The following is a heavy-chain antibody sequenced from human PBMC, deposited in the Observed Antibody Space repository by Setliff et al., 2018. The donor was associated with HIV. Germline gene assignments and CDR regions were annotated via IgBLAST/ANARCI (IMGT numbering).Heavy chain of an antibody. CDR3: ARDGQYQLLLDY. CDR1: GYSFTSYG. V-gene: IGHV1-18*01. Sequence: ASVKVSCKAFGYSFTSYGISWVQQAPGQGLEWMGWISTYNGNTNYAQKVQGRVTMTTDTSTNTAYMELRSLRSDDTAVYYCARDGQYQLLLDYWGQGTLVTVSS. J-gene: IGHJ4*02. CDR2: ISTYNGNT. D-gene: IGHD2-2*01.